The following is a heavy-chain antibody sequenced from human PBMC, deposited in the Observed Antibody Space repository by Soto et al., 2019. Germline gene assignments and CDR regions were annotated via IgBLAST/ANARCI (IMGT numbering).Heavy chain of an antibody. D-gene: IGHD3-9*01. V-gene: IGHV4-59*08. J-gene: IGHJ4*02. CDR3: AGSYDILTGYPVHFDY. CDR2: IYYSGST. CDR1: GGSISSYY. Sequence: SETLSLTCTVSGGSISSYYWSWIRQPPGKGLEWIGYIYYSGSTNYNPSLKSRVTISVDTSKNQFSLKLSSVTAADTAVYYCAGSYDILTGYPVHFDYWGQGTLVTVSS.